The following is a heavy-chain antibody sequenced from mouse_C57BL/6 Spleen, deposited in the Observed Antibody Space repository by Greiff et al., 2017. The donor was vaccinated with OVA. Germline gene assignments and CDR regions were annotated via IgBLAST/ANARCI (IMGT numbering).Heavy chain of an antibody. Sequence: EVHLVESGPELVKPGASVKISCKASGYSFTGYFMNWVMQSHGKSLEWIGRINPYNGDTFYNQKFKGKATLTVDKSSSTAHMELRSLTSEDSAVYYCARKGKNGYDYFDYWGQGTTLTVSS. D-gene: IGHD2-2*01. V-gene: IGHV1-20*01. J-gene: IGHJ2*01. CDR3: ARKGKNGYDYFDY. CDR2: INPYNGDT. CDR1: GYSFTGYF.